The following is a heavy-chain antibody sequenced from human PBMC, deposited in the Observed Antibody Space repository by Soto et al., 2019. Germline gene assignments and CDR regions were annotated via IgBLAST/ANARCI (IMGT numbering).Heavy chain of an antibody. D-gene: IGHD6-13*01. Sequence: ASVKVSCKASGCTFTSYAMHWVRQAPGQRLEWMGWINAGNGNTKYSQKFQGRVTITRDASASTAYMELSSLRSEGTAVYYCARVQYSSSWPDYWAQGTLVTVSS. V-gene: IGHV1-3*01. J-gene: IGHJ4*02. CDR1: GCTFTSYA. CDR2: INAGNGNT. CDR3: ARVQYSSSWPDY.